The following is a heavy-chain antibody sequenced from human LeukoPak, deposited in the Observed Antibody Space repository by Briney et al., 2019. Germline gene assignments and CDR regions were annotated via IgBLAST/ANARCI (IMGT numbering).Heavy chain of an antibody. D-gene: IGHD3-10*01. CDR3: GKGPPRGAGSYNVDY. V-gene: IGHV3-30*18. CDR1: GFTFSSYG. J-gene: IGHJ4*02. CDR2: ISYDGSNK. Sequence: GGSLRLSCAASGFTFSSYGLHWVRQAPGKGLEWVAVISYDGSNKYYADSVNGRFTIYRDNSKNTLYLQMDSLRGEDTAVYYCGKGPPRGAGSYNVDYWGEGTLGSVSS.